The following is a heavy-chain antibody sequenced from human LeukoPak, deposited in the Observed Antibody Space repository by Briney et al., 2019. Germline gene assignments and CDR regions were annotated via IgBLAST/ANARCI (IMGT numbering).Heavy chain of an antibody. CDR1: GFSFSSYG. CDR2: IRYDGSNE. CDR3: AKESQLSYSGTFYIDY. D-gene: IGHD1-26*01. Sequence: PGGSLRLSCVASGFSFSSYGMNWVRRAPGKGLEWVGFIRYDGSNEYYADSVKGRFTISRDSSKNTLYLQMNSLRTEDTAVYYCAKESQLSYSGTFYIDYWGQGTLVTVSS. J-gene: IGHJ4*02. V-gene: IGHV3-30*02.